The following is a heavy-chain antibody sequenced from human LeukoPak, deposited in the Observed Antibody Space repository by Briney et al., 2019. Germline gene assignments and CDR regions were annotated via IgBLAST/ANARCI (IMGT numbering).Heavy chain of an antibody. Sequence: QTGGSLRLSCGGSGFTFKSFSMHWVRQAPGKGLEWISDISSNSGIKSYADSVKGRFTISRDNAKKSVSLHMNNLRVEDTAVYYCVVYKYILSWSALDFWGRGTMVTVSS. V-gene: IGHV3-48*04. CDR1: GFTFKSFS. D-gene: IGHD6-13*01. J-gene: IGHJ3*01. CDR2: ISSNSGIK. CDR3: VVYKYILSWSALDF.